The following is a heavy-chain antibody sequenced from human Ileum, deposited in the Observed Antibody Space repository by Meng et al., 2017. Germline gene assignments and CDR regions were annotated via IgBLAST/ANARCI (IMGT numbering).Heavy chain of an antibody. Sequence: AELGGCGGCLVKPGGSLRLSCVGSRSIFDSYDMTWIRQAPGKGPEWVASMGLGHSHGSYADSVIGRFTVSRDNAKTSFFLQMNSLRAEDTAIYYCASDPNWSTTWGQGTLVTVSS. V-gene: IGHV3-21*02. J-gene: IGHJ5*02. CDR3: ASDPNWSTT. CDR2: MGLGHSHG. CDR1: RSIFDSYD.